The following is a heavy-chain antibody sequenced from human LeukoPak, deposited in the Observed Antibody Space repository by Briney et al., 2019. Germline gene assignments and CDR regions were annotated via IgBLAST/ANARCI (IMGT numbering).Heavy chain of an antibody. CDR2: INPNSGGT. J-gene: IGHJ5*02. V-gene: IGHV1-2*02. CDR1: GYTFTGYY. Sequence: GASVKVSCKASGYTFTGYYMHWVRQAPGQGLEWMGWINPNSGGTNYAQKFQGRVTMTRDTSISTAYMELSRLRSDDTAVYYCARSYYDSSGYRFDPWGQGTLVTVSS. D-gene: IGHD3-22*01. CDR3: ARSYYDSSGYRFDP.